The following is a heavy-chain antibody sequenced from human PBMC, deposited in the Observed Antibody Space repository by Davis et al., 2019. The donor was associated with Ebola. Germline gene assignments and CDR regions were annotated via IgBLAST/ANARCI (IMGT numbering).Heavy chain of an antibody. J-gene: IGHJ3*02. CDR2: ISYDGSNK. CDR1: GFTFSNYG. V-gene: IGHV3-30*03. D-gene: IGHD6-19*01. CDR3: ARGVLIAVAGTGYALDI. Sequence: PGGSLRLSCAASGFTFSNYGMHWVRQGPGKGLKWVAVISYDGSNKYYADSVKGRFTISRDNSKNSLFLQMSSLRAEDTAVYYCARGVLIAVAGTGYALDIWGQGTMVTVSS.